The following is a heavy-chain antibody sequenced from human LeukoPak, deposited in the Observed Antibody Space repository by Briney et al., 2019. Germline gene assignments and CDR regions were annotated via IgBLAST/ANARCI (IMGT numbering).Heavy chain of an antibody. CDR1: GGSFSGYY. V-gene: IGHV4-34*01. Sequence: PSETLSLTCAVYGGSFSGYYWSWIRQPPGKGLEWIGEINHSGSTNYNPSLKSRVTISVDTSKNQFSLKLSSVTAAATAVYYCASRVFDYWGQGTLVTASS. J-gene: IGHJ4*02. CDR3: ASRVFDY. CDR2: INHSGST.